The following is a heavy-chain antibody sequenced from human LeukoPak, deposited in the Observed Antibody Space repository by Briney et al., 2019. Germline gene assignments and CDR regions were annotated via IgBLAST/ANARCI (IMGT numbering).Heavy chain of an antibody. V-gene: IGHV4-4*07. D-gene: IGHD4-17*01. Sequence: SETLSLTCTVSGGSISSYYWNWIRQPAGKGLEWIGRIYSSGTTSYNPSLKSRLTISVDASKNQFSLKLSSVTATDTAVYYCASLSTVTQGYFDSWGRGTLVTVSS. CDR3: ASLSTVTQGYFDS. CDR2: IYSSGTT. J-gene: IGHJ4*02. CDR1: GGSISSYY.